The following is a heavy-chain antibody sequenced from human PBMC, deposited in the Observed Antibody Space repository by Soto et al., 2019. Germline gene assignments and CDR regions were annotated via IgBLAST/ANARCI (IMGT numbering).Heavy chain of an antibody. V-gene: IGHV1-3*01. J-gene: IGHJ3*02. CDR3: ARDFVTMVRGPGAFDI. CDR2: INAGNGNT. CDR1: GYTFTSYA. D-gene: IGHD3-10*01. Sequence: QVQLVQSGAEVKKPGASVKVSCKASGYTFTSYAMHWVRQAPGQRLEWMGWINAGNGNTKYSQKFQGRVTITRDTSASTAYMELSSLGSEDTAVYYCARDFVTMVRGPGAFDIWGQGTMVTVSS.